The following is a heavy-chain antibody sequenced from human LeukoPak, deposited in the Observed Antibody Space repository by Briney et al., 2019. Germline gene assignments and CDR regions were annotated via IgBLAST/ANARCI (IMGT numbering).Heavy chain of an antibody. V-gene: IGHV4-39*01. CDR1: GGSISRSRYY. CDR3: ARIVMVVAAVYWFDP. J-gene: IGHJ5*02. Sequence: SQTLPLTRTVSGGSISRSRYYWGWIRQPPGKGLEWIGSINYSGSIYYNLSLKSRVTISVDTSKNQFSLKLSSVTAADTAIYYCARIVMVVAAVYWFDPWGREPWSPSPQ. D-gene: IGHD2-15*01. CDR2: INYSGSI.